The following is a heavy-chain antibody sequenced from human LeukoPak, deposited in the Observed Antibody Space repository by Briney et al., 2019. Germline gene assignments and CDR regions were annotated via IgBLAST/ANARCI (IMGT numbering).Heavy chain of an antibody. CDR3: VTADKLELFYGMDV. J-gene: IGHJ6*02. D-gene: IGHD1-7*01. V-gene: IGHV3-64D*06. CDR2: ISSNGGST. Sequence: GGSLRLSCAASGFTFSNAWMNWVRQAPGKGLEYVSAISSNGGSTYYADSVKGRFTISRDNSKNTLYLQMSSLRAEDTAVYYCVTADKLELFYGMDVWGQGTTVTVSS. CDR1: GFTFSNAW.